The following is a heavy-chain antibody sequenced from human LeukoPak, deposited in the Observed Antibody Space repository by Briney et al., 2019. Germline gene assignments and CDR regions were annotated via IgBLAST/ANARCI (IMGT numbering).Heavy chain of an antibody. J-gene: IGHJ3*02. V-gene: IGHV3-66*01. CDR1: GFTVSSNY. CDR3: ARGGLISLANTPLGAFDI. Sequence: PGGSLRLSCAASGFTVSSNYMSWVRQAPGKGLEWVSVIYSGGSTNYADSVKGRFTISRDNSKNTLYLQMNSLRAEDTAVYYCARGGLISLANTPLGAFDIWGQGTMVSVSS. D-gene: IGHD3/OR15-3a*01. CDR2: IYSGGST.